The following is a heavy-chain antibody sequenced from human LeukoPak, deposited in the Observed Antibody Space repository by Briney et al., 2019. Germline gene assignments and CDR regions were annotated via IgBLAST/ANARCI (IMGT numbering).Heavy chain of an antibody. CDR1: GFAFSSDA. CDR3: TKDVSNFIGASDA. Sequence: GGSLRLSCAASGFAFSSDAMTWVRQTPGNGLDWVSTIDVSGDRRNYADSVKGRFTISRDNSRNTLYLQVNSLRVEDTAIYYCTKDVSNFIGASDAWGQGTMVTVSS. V-gene: IGHV3-23*01. D-gene: IGHD2-8*01. CDR2: IDVSGDRR. J-gene: IGHJ3*01.